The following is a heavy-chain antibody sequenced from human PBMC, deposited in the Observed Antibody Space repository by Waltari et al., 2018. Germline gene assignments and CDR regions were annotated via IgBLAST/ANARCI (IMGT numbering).Heavy chain of an antibody. CDR1: GGSISSHY. V-gene: IGHV4-59*11. J-gene: IGHJ4*02. CDR3: ARDASSSWYYFDY. D-gene: IGHD6-13*01. CDR2: IYYSGST. Sequence: QVQLQESGPGLVKPSETLSLTSTVSGGSISSHYWSWIRQPPGKGLEWIGYIYYSGSTNYNPSLKSRVTISVDTSKNQFSLKLSSVTAADTAVYYCARDASSSWYYFDYWGQGTLVTVSS.